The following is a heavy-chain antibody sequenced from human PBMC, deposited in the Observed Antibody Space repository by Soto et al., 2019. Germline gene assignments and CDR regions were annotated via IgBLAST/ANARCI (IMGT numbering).Heavy chain of an antibody. CDR3: ATSYGNAWYTY. CDR1: GGSISSSTHS. CDR2: IYYSGST. Sequence: SETLSLTCTVSGGSISSSTHSWGWIRQPPGKGLEWIGNIYYSGSTYYNPSLKSRLTISVDTSKNQFTLKLNSVTVADTAVYYCATSYGNAWYTYWGQGTQVTVSS. V-gene: IGHV4-39*06. J-gene: IGHJ4*02. D-gene: IGHD6-13*01.